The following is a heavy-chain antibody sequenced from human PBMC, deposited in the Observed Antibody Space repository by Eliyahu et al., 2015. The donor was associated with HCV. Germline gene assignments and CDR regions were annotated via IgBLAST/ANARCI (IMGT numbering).Heavy chain of an antibody. CDR3: AKARIEDIVVVVAATLQPYYYGMDV. CDR2: ISYDGSNK. V-gene: IGHV3-30*18. D-gene: IGHD2-15*01. CDR1: GFTFSXXG. J-gene: IGHJ6*02. Sequence: QVQLVXSGGGVVQPGRSLRLSCAASGFTFSXXGMPWVRQXPGKGLEWVAVISYDGSNKYYADSVKGRFTISRDNSKNTLYLQMNSLRAEDTAVYYCAKARIEDIVVVVAATLQPYYYGMDVWGQGTTVTVSS.